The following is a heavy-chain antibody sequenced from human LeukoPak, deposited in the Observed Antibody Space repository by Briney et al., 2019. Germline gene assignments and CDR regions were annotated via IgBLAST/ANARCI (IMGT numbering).Heavy chain of an antibody. D-gene: IGHD2-8*01. V-gene: IGHV3-23*01. CDR1: GFTFSSYA. CDR3: ATLMVYATIDY. Sequence: PGGSLRLSCAASGFTFSSYAMSWVRQAPGKGLEWVSGISGGGLNTYYADSVKGRFTISRDKSKKTLYLQMSSLRAEDTAVYYCATLMVYATIDYWGQGTLVTVSS. CDR2: ISGGGLNT. J-gene: IGHJ4*02.